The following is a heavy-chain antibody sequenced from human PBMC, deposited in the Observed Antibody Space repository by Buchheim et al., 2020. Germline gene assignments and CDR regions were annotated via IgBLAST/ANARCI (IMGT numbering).Heavy chain of an antibody. D-gene: IGHD1-1*01. J-gene: IGHJ4*02. Sequence: EVQLVESGGGLARPGGSLRLSCVVSGLTFSDAWMSWVRQAPGKGLEWVGRSIAGGGTINYATPVKGRFTIWRDDSKNALYLQMNSLETEDTALYFCVWHSRPQLVYYFDFWGQGTL. CDR1: GLTFSDAW. CDR2: SIAGGGTI. CDR3: VWHSRPQLVYYFDF. V-gene: IGHV3-15*01.